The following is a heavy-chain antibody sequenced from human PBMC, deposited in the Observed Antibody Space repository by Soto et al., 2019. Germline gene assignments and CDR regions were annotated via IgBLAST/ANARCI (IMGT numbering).Heavy chain of an antibody. CDR2: INPSAGTT. J-gene: IGHJ4*02. Sequence: QVQLVQSGAEVKKPGASVKVSCKASGYPLTTYYLHWVRQAPGQGLEWLGMINPSAGTTFYAPKFQGRVAMTRDTPSSTGYIDVSSLRSDDRTVYYCATDVPVMGSSSFDSWGQGTLITVSS. V-gene: IGHV1-46*01. D-gene: IGHD6-6*01. CDR3: ATDVPVMGSSSFDS. CDR1: GYPLTTYY.